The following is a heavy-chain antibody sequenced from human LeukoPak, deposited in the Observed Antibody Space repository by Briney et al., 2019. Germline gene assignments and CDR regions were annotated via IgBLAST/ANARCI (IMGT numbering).Heavy chain of an antibody. D-gene: IGHD2-15*01. CDR3: GRKAGDCGANSCYSIDY. CDR1: GGSFSSKA. V-gene: IGHV1-69*05. J-gene: IGHJ4*02. CDR2: IIPIFGTA. Sequence: SVKVSCKAFGGSFSSKAISWVRQAPGQGLEWMGGIIPIFGTANYAQKFQGRVTITTDESTSTAYMEVSSLTSEDTAVYFCGRKAGDCGANSCYSIDYWGQGTLVTVSS.